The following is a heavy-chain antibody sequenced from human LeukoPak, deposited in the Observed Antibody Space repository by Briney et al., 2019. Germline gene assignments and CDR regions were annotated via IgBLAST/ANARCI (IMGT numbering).Heavy chain of an antibody. CDR2: ISSSSSYT. J-gene: IGHJ4*02. Sequence: GGSLRLSCAASGFTFSDYHMSWIRQAPGKGLEWVSYISSSSSYTNYADSVKGRFTISRDNAKNSLYLQMNSLRAEDTAVYYCARVDCSSTSCLYYFDYWGQGTLVTVSS. CDR3: ARVDCSSTSCLYYFDY. D-gene: IGHD2-2*01. V-gene: IGHV3-11*05. CDR1: GFTFSDYH.